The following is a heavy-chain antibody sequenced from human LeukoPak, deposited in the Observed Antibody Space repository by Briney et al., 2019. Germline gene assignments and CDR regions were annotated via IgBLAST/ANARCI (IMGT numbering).Heavy chain of an antibody. CDR3: ARSGYYDSSGYYPYFDY. CDR2: ISYDGSNK. V-gene: IGHV3-30-3*01. CDR1: GFTFSSYA. J-gene: IGHJ4*02. D-gene: IGHD3-22*01. Sequence: GGSLRLSCAASGFTFSSYAMHWVRQAPGKGLEWVAVISYDGSNKYYADSVKGRFTTSRDNSKNTLYLQMNSLRAEDTAVYYCARSGYYDSSGYYPYFDYWGQGTLVTVSS.